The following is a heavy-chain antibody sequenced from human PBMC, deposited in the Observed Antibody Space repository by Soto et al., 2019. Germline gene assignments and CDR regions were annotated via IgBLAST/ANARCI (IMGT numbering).Heavy chain of an antibody. CDR3: TRLSTNAPYDACDI. J-gene: IGHJ3*02. Sequence: GGSVRLSCAASGFSFSGSSMHWVRQASGKGLEWVGRIRSGADNYATAYTASMKGRFIISRDDSKNTAYLQMNSLKTEDTAVYYCTRLSTNAPYDACDIWGQGTMVTVSS. CDR2: IRSGADNYAT. CDR1: GFSFSGSS. V-gene: IGHV3-73*01. D-gene: IGHD2-8*01.